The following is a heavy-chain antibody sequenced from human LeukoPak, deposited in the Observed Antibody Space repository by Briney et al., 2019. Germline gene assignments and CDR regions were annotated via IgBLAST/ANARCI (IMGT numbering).Heavy chain of an antibody. CDR2: IIPILGIA. D-gene: IGHD6-25*01. J-gene: IGHJ6*02. CDR1: GGTFSSYA. CDR3: AASGSTGYGDYYYYGMDV. Sequence: SVKVSCKASGGTFSSYAISWVRQAPGQGREWMGRIIPILGIANYAQKFQGRVTIPADKSTSTAYMELSSLRSEETAVYDCAASGSTGYGDYYYYGMDVWGQGTTVTVSS. V-gene: IGHV1-69*04.